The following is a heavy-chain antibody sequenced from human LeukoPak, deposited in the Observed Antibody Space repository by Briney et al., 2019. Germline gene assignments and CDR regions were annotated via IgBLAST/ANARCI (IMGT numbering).Heavy chain of an antibody. CDR3: ARVSRGWYQAWYFDL. CDR1: GCSISSGGYY. Sequence: PSETLSLTCTVSGCSISSGGYYWSWIRQHPGKGLEWSGYIYYRGSTYYNPSLKSRVTISVDASENQFSLTLSSVTAADTAVYYCARVSRGWYQAWYFDLWGRGTLVTVSS. D-gene: IGHD6-19*01. J-gene: IGHJ2*01. CDR2: IYYRGST. V-gene: IGHV4-31*03.